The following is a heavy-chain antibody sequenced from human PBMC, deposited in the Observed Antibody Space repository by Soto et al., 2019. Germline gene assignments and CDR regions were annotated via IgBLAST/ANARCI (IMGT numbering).Heavy chain of an antibody. J-gene: IGHJ4*02. V-gene: IGHV1-69*01. D-gene: IGHD3-16*01. CDR1: GGTFSSYA. CDR3: ARDRSGRYTNGGVFDY. CDR2: IIPIFGTA. Sequence: QVQLVQSGAEVKKPGSSVKVSCTASGGTFSSYAISWVRQAPGQGLEWMGGIIPIFGTANYAQKFQGRVTITADESTSTAYLELSSLRSEDTVVYYCARDRSGRYTNGGVFDYWGQGTLVTVSS.